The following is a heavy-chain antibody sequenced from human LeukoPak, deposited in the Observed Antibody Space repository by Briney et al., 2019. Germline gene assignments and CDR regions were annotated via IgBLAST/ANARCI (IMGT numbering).Heavy chain of an antibody. CDR3: ARVVGYYYYMDV. CDR1: GFTFSSYS. CDR2: ISSTSSYI. J-gene: IGHJ6*03. Sequence: GGSLRLFCAASGFTFSSYSINWVRQAPGKGLEWVSSISSTSSYIYYADSVKGRFTISRDNTKNSLYLQMNSLRAEDTAVYYCARVVGYYYYMDVWGKGTTVTVSS. D-gene: IGHD1-26*01. V-gene: IGHV3-21*01.